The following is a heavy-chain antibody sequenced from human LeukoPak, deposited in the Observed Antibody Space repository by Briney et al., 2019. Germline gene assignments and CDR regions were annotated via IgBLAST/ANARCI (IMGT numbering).Heavy chain of an antibody. CDR2: IDKKDKGYATAT. CDR3: TRDSGTYNWFDP. D-gene: IGHD1-26*01. J-gene: IGHJ5*02. V-gene: IGHV3-73*01. Sequence: GGSLRLSCAASGFTFSSSAIHWVRQSSGKGLEWVGQIDKKDKGYATATAYAASVKGRFTISRDDSINTAYLQMKSLKTEDTALYYCTRDSGTYNWFDPWGQGTLVTVSS. CDR1: GFTFSSSA.